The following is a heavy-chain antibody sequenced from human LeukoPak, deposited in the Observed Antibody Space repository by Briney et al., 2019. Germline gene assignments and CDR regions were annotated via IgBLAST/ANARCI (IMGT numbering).Heavy chain of an antibody. CDR1: GGSISSYY. J-gene: IGHJ5*02. D-gene: IGHD2-2*01. CDR2: IYYSGST. V-gene: IGHV4-59*12. Sequence: ASETLSLTCTVSGGSISSYYWSWIRQPPGKGLEWIGYIYYSGSTNYNPSLKSRITISVDTSKNQFSLKLSSVTAADTAVYYCAREWPALHNWFDPWGQGTLVTVSS. CDR3: AREWPALHNWFDP.